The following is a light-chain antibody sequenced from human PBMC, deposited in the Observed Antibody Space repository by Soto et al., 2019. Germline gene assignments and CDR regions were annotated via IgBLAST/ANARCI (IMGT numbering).Light chain of an antibody. CDR1: QSVLYSSNNKNY. CDR2: WAS. J-gene: IGKJ2*01. CDR3: QHYYSTPYT. V-gene: IGKV4-1*01. Sequence: DIVMTQSPDSLAVSLGERATINCKSSQSVLYSSNNKNYLAWYQQKPGQPPKLLIYWASTRESGVPDLFSGSGYGTDFTLTISSLQAEDVAVYYCQHYYSTPYTFGQGTKLEIK.